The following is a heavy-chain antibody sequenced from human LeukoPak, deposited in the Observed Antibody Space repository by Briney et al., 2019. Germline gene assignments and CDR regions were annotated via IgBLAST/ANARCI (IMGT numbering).Heavy chain of an antibody. D-gene: IGHD2-15*01. CDR1: GFTFSSYA. V-gene: IGHV3-64*01. CDR3: ARYCNGVTCYSGYDY. Sequence: GGSLRLSCAASGFTFSSYAMHWVRQTPGKGLEYVSAISTNGGGTYYANSVKGRFTISRDNSKNTLYLQMGSLRAEDVAVYFCARYCNGVTCYSGYDYWGQGTLVTVSS. J-gene: IGHJ4*02. CDR2: ISTNGGGT.